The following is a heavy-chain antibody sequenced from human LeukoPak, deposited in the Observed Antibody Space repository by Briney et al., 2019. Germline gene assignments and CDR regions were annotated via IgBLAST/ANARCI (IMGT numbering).Heavy chain of an antibody. CDR3: ARAGIVVLYYYYMDV. CDR2: IWYDGSNK. Sequence: GGSLRLSCAASGFTFSSYGMHWVRQAPGKGLEWVAVIWYDGSNKYYADSVKGRFTISRDNSKNTLYLQMNSLRAEDTAVYYCARAGIVVLYYYYMDVWGKGTTVTVSS. V-gene: IGHV3-33*01. J-gene: IGHJ6*03. D-gene: IGHD2-21*01. CDR1: GFTFSSYG.